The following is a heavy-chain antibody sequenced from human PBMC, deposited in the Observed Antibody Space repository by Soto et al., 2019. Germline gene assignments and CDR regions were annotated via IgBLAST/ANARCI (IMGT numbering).Heavy chain of an antibody. Sequence: GESLKISCKGSGYSFAGYWITWVRQKPGKGLEWMGRIDPSDSQTYYSPSFRGHVTISVTKSITTVFLQWSSLRASDTAMYYCARQIYDSDTGPNFQYYFDSWGQGTAVTVSS. D-gene: IGHD3-22*01. J-gene: IGHJ4*03. CDR1: GYSFAGYW. V-gene: IGHV5-10-1*01. CDR3: ARQIYDSDTGPNFQYYFDS. CDR2: IDPSDSQT.